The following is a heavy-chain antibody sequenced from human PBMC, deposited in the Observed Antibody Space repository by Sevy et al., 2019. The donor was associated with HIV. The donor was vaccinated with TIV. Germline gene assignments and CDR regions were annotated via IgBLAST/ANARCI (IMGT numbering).Heavy chain of an antibody. J-gene: IGHJ4*02. D-gene: IGHD1-7*01. CDR2: ISYRTTT. V-gene: IGHV4-61*08. CDR1: GGSVSSGDYY. Sequence: SETLSLTCSVSGGSVSSGDYYWGWIRQSPGKGLECIGYISYRTTTNYNPSLKSRVTISVDSSKNQFSLRLTSVTAADTAIYYCAREKITGTVDPPHGFDFWGQGALVTVSS. CDR3: AREKITGTVDPPHGFDF.